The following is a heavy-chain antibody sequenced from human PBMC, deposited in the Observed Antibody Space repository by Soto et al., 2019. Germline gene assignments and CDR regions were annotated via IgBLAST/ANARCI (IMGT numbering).Heavy chain of an antibody. Sequence: QVQLVQSGAEVKKPGASVRVSCKASGYTFTSYYLHWVRQAPGQGLEWMGTINPSGGSTSYAQKFQGRVTMTGDTSPSTVYMELSSLRSEDTAVYYCARAVVVVAALDYWGQGTLVTVSS. CDR3: ARAVVVVAALDY. V-gene: IGHV1-46*03. CDR1: GYTFTSYY. D-gene: IGHD2-15*01. J-gene: IGHJ4*02. CDR2: INPSGGST.